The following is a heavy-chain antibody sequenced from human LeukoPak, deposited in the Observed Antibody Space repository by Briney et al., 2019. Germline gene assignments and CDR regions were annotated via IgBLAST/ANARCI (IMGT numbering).Heavy chain of an antibody. CDR1: GFTVSSNY. D-gene: IGHD3-9*01. J-gene: IGHJ4*02. Sequence: GGSLRLSCAASGFTVSSNYMNWVRQAPGKGLEWVSYISSSSSTIYYADSVKGRFTISRDNAKNSLYLQMNSLRAEDTAVYYCALREDILTGYPVGGDYWGQGTLVTVSS. CDR2: ISSSSSTI. V-gene: IGHV3-48*01. CDR3: ALREDILTGYPVGGDY.